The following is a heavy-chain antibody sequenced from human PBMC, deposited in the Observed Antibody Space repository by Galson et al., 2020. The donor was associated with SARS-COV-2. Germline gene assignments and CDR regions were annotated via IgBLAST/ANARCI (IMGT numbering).Heavy chain of an antibody. J-gene: IGHJ6*02. CDR2: ISSSSSTI. CDR3: ATIASDSYYYYYGMDV. V-gene: IGHV3-48*02. D-gene: IGHD3-3*01. CDR1: GFTFSSYS. Sequence: GSLRLSCAASGFTFSSYSMNWVRQAPGKGLEWVSYISSSSSTIYYADSVKGRFTISRDNAKNSLYLQMNSLRDEDTAVYYCATIASDSYYYYYGMDVWGQGTTVTVSS.